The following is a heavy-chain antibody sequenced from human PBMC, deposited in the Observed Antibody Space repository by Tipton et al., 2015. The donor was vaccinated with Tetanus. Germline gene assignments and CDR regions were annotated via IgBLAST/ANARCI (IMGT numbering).Heavy chain of an antibody. V-gene: IGHV1-18*04. CDR2: ISAYNGNT. CDR3: ARDAYSYDSSGYYGGLLREYFQH. Sequence: QLVQSGAEVKKPGASVKVSCKASGYTFTSYGISWVRQAPGQGLEWMGWISAYNGNTDYAQKLQGRVTMTTDTSTSPAYMELSSLRSDDTAVYYCARDAYSYDSSGYYGGLLREYFQHWGQGTLVTVSS. D-gene: IGHD3-22*01. CDR1: GYTFTSYG. J-gene: IGHJ1*01.